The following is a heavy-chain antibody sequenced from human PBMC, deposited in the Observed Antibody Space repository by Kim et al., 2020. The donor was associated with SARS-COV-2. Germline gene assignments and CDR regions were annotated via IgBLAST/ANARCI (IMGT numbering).Heavy chain of an antibody. CDR2: IYYSGST. V-gene: IGHV4-59*01. CDR3: ARDLRAQNNWFDP. CDR1: GGSISSYY. J-gene: IGHJ5*02. D-gene: IGHD3-10*01. Sequence: SETLSLTCTVSGGSISSYYWSWIRQPPGKGLEWIGYIYYSGSTNYNPSLKSRVTISVDTSKNQCSLKLSSVTAADTAVYYCARDLRAQNNWFDPWGQGTLVTVSS.